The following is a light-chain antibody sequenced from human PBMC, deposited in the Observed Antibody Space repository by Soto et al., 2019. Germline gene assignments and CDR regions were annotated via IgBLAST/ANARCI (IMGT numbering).Light chain of an antibody. CDR3: EQYNTWA. V-gene: IGKV1-5*03. CDR2: RAS. Sequence: IQMTQSPSTLSASVGDRVTITCRASQSTGNWLAWYQQKPGRAPKLLIYRASTLQIEVPSRSSGSGSGTEFTLTVSSLQPDDFGTYFCEQYNTWAFGQGTEVEVK. CDR1: QSTGNW. J-gene: IGKJ1*01.